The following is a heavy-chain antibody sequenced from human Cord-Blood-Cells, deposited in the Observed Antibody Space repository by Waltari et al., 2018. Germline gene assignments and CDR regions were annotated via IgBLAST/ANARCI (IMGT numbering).Heavy chain of an antibody. J-gene: IGHJ4*02. D-gene: IGHD1-7*01. V-gene: IGHV3-7*01. CDR3: ARDSKLELGKGIDY. Sequence: EVQLVESGGGLVQPGGSLRLSCAASGFTFSSYWMSWVRQAPGKGLGWVANIKQDGSEKYYVDSVKGRFTISRDNAKNSLYLQMNSLRAEDTAVYYCARDSKLELGKGIDYWGQGTLVTVSS. CDR1: GFTFSSYW. CDR2: IKQDGSEK.